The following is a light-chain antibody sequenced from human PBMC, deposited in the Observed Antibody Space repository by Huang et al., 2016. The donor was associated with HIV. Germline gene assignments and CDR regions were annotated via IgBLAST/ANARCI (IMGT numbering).Light chain of an antibody. J-gene: IGKJ2*01. V-gene: IGKV1-5*03. CDR3: QHYNSPSGT. CDR2: KAS. Sequence: DIHMTQSPSTLSASVGDRVTITCRASQNVSHCLAWYQQKPGKAPKVLIYKASILETGVPSRFSGSGSGTEFSLTINNLQPDDFATFYCQHYNSPSGTFGQGTKLEIK. CDR1: QNVSHC.